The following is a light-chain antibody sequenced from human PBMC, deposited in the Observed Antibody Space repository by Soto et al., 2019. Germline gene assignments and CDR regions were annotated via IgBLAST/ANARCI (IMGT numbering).Light chain of an antibody. CDR1: QSLLQSNGYNY. CDR3: MQALQTPSN. V-gene: IGKV2-28*01. J-gene: IGKJ3*01. Sequence: DMVMTESSLSMLLNIGQPGVISCRAVQSLLQSNGYNYLDWYLQKPGQTAQLVIYLGSNRASGVRDRLRGSGSGTDFTLKISRVEAEDVGVYYWMQALQTPSNFGPGTKVDIK. CDR2: LGS.